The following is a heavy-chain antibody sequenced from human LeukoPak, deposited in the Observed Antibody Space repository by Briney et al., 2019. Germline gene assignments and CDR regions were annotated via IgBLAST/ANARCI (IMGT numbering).Heavy chain of an antibody. J-gene: IGHJ6*04. V-gene: IGHV3-48*04. Sequence: PGGSLRLSCAPSGFIFSSYWMSWVRQAPGKGLEWVSYISSSGSTIYYADSVKGRFTISRDNAKSSLYLQMNSLRAEATAVYYCAELGITMSGGVWGKGTTVTISS. CDR1: GFIFSSYW. CDR2: ISSSGSTI. D-gene: IGHD3-10*02. CDR3: AELGITMSGGV.